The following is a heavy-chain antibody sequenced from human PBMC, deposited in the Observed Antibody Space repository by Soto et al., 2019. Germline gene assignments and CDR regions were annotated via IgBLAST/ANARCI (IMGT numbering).Heavy chain of an antibody. CDR2: IFYSGST. Sequence: SQTRSLTWTVSTGSIINGCFYWAWIRQRPWNGLEWIGNIFYSGSTDYNPSLKSRVTISIDTSKNKFSLKLTYVTAADTSMYYCASHRRSVWESSRPPFDYWGQGIQVTVSS. CDR3: ASHRRSVWESSRPPFDY. CDR1: TGSIINGCFY. D-gene: IGHD3-16*02. V-gene: IGHV4-31*02. J-gene: IGHJ4*01.